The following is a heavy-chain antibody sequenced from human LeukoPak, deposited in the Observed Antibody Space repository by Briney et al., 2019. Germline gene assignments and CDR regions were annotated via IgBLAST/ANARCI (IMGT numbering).Heavy chain of an antibody. CDR3: AREGGTTVTTDPGDFDY. Sequence: ASVKVSCKASGYTFTSYYMHWVRQAPGQGLEWMGIINPSGGSTSYAQKFQGRVTMTRDTSTSTVYMELSSLRSEDTAVYYCAREGGTTVTTDPGDFDYWGQGTLVTVPS. CDR1: GYTFTSYY. V-gene: IGHV1-46*01. CDR2: INPSGGST. J-gene: IGHJ4*02. D-gene: IGHD4-17*01.